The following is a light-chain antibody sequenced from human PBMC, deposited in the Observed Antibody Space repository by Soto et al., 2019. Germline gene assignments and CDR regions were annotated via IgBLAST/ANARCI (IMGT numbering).Light chain of an antibody. Sequence: QSALTQPASVSGSPGQSITISCTGTSSDVGGYNFVSWYQQHPGKAPKLMIYEVTSRPSGVSNRFSGSKSGNTASLTISGLQDDDEADYYCNSYTTSSTLVFGTGTKLTVL. CDR1: SSDVGGYNF. V-gene: IGLV2-14*03. J-gene: IGLJ1*01. CDR2: EVT. CDR3: NSYTTSSTLV.